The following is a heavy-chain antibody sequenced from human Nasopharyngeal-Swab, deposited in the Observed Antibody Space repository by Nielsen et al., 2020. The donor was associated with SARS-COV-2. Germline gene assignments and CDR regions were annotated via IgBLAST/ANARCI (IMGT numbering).Heavy chain of an antibody. J-gene: IGHJ5*02. CDR3: ARGGRVDSSGYYSLRKGFDP. CDR1: GGSFSGYY. V-gene: IGHV4-34*01. D-gene: IGHD3-22*01. Sequence: GSLRLSCAVYGGSFSGYYWSWIRQPPGQGLEWIGEINHSGSTNYNPSLKSRVTISVDTSKNQFSLKLSSVTAADTAVYYCARGGRVDSSGYYSLRKGFDPWGQGTLVTVSS. CDR2: INHSGST.